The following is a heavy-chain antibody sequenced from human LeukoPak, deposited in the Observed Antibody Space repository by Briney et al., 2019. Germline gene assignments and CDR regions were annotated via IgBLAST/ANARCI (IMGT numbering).Heavy chain of an antibody. Sequence: GGSLRLSCAASGFTFSTYAVSWVRQAPGKGLEWVSDISGSGGSTYYADSVKGRFTIYRDNSKDTVYLQMNSLRVDDTAVYYCAKSNREQLVRSYGLDVWGQGTTVTVSS. CDR2: ISGSGGST. CDR1: GFTFSTYA. J-gene: IGHJ6*02. D-gene: IGHD6-13*01. V-gene: IGHV3-23*01. CDR3: AKSNREQLVRSYGLDV.